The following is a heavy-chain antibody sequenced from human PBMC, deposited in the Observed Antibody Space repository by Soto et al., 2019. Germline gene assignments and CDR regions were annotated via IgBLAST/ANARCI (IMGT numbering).Heavy chain of an antibody. CDR1: GFTFNIYG. CDR2: ISYDGSNT. CDR3: AKDRSRRRWVGASDIDD. J-gene: IGHJ4*02. V-gene: IGHV3-30*18. D-gene: IGHD1-26*01. Sequence: QVQLVESGGGVVQPGRSLRLSCAASGFTFNIYGMPWVRQAPGKGLEWVGVISYDGSNTYYADSVKGRVNIARDNSRNTLYLQMNSLTPDDTAVYYCAKDRSRRRWVGASDIDDWGQGTLVTVSS.